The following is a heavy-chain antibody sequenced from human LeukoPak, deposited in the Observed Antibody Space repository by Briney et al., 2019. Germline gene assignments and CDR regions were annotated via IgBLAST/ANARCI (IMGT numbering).Heavy chain of an antibody. Sequence: GGSLRFSCAASGFTFSSYWMNWVRQAPGKGLEWVANIKQDGSEKYYVDSVKGRFTISRDNAKNSLYLQMNSLRAEDTAVYYCARLSTAVADSDYWGQGTLVTVSS. D-gene: IGHD6-13*01. CDR2: IKQDGSEK. J-gene: IGHJ4*02. CDR1: GFTFSSYW. CDR3: ARLSTAVADSDY. V-gene: IGHV3-7*01.